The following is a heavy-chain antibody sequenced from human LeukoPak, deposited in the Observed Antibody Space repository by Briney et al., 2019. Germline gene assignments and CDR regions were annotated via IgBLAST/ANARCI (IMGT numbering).Heavy chain of an antibody. V-gene: IGHV3-33*01. CDR3: ARDSGHYYYYGMDV. Sequence: QPGGSLRLSCAASGFTFSSYGMHWVRQAPGKGLEWVAVIWYDGSNKYYADSVKGRFTISRDNSKNTLYPQMNSLRAEDTAVYYCARDSGHYYYYGMDVWGQGTTVTVSS. CDR2: IWYDGSNK. CDR1: GFTFSSYG. J-gene: IGHJ6*02. D-gene: IGHD2-15*01.